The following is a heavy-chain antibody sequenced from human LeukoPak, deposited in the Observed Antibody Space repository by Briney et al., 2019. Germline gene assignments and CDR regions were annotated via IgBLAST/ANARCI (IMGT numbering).Heavy chain of an antibody. CDR3: ARDTRRYYDFWSGYSYNWFDP. V-gene: IGHV3-7*01. J-gene: IGHJ5*02. CDR2: IKQDGSEK. D-gene: IGHD3-3*01. Sequence: GGSLRLSCAASGFTFSSYWMSWVRQARGKGLAWVGNIKQDGSEKYYVDSVKGRFTISRDNAKNSLYLQMNSLRAEDTAMYYCARDTRRYYDFWSGYSYNWFDPWGQGTLVTVSS. CDR1: GFTFSSYW.